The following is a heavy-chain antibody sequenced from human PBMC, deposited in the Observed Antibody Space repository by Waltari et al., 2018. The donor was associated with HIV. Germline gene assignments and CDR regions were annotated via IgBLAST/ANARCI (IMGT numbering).Heavy chain of an antibody. Sequence: QVQLVQSGAEVKKPGASVKVSCKASGYPFTSYAMHWVRQAPGQRLEWMGWINAGNGNTKYSQKFQGRVTITRDTSASTAYMELSSLRSEDTAVYYCARVYCSSTSCYYFDYWGQGTLVTVSS. CDR3: ARVYCSSTSCYYFDY. CDR2: INAGNGNT. CDR1: GYPFTSYA. V-gene: IGHV1-3*01. D-gene: IGHD2-2*01. J-gene: IGHJ4*02.